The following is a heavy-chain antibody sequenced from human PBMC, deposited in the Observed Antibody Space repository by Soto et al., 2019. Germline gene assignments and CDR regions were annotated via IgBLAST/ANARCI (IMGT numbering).Heavy chain of an antibody. Sequence: GGSLRLSCAASGFTFSSYSMNWVRQAPGKGLEWVSSISSSSSYIYYADSVKGRFTISRDNAKNSLYLQMNSLRAEDTAVYYCARGAVVVAATDFDYWGQGTLVTVSS. CDR2: ISSSSSYI. D-gene: IGHD2-15*01. CDR3: ARGAVVVAATDFDY. V-gene: IGHV3-21*01. J-gene: IGHJ4*02. CDR1: GFTFSSYS.